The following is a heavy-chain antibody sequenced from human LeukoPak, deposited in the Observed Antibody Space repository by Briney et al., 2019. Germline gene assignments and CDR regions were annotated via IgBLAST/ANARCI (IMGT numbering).Heavy chain of an antibody. J-gene: IGHJ2*01. CDR2: IRGSGGST. Sequence: GGSLRLSCAASGFTFSSYAMSWVRQAPGKGLEWVSAIRGSGGSTYYADSVKGRFTISRDNSKNTLYLQMNSLRAEDTAVYYCAKDRGSWSWYFDLWGRGTLVTVSS. CDR1: GFTFSSYA. CDR3: AKDRGSWSWYFDL. D-gene: IGHD6-13*01. V-gene: IGHV3-23*01.